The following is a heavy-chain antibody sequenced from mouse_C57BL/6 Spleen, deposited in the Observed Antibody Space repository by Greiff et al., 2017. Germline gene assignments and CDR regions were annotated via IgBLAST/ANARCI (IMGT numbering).Heavy chain of an antibody. V-gene: IGHV1-61*01. Sequence: VQLKQPGAELVRPGSSVKLSCKASGYTFTSYWMDWVKQRPGQGLEWIGNIYPSDSETHYNQKFKDKATLTVDKSASTAYMQLSSLTSEDSAVYYCARGGGSYGWYFDVWGTGTTVTVSS. D-gene: IGHD1-1*02. J-gene: IGHJ1*03. CDR3: ARGGGSYGWYFDV. CDR2: IYPSDSET. CDR1: GYTFTSYW.